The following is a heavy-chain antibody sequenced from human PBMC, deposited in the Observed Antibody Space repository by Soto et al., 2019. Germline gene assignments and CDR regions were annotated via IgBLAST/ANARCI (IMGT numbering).Heavy chain of an antibody. CDR1: GYAFTSYC. CDR3: ARDQGSYSSSWYESDP. J-gene: IGHJ5*02. CDR2: ISAYNGNT. Sequence: ASVKVSCKASGYAFTSYCISWVRQAPGQGLEWMGWISAYNGNTNYAQKLQGRVTMTTDTSTSTAYMELRSLRSDDTAVYYCARDQGSYSSSWYESDPWGQGTLVTVSS. V-gene: IGHV1-18*01. D-gene: IGHD6-13*01.